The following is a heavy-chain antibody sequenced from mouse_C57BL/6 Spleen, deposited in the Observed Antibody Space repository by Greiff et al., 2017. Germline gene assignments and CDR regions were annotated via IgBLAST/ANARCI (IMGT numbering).Heavy chain of an antibody. J-gene: IGHJ1*03. CDR3: AGGCYYGSSYEHFDV. CDR1: GYTFTSYW. V-gene: IGHV1-69*01. CDR2: IDPSDSYT. Sequence: QVQLQQPGAELVMPGASVKLSCKASGYTFTSYWMHWVKQRPGQGLEWIGEIDPSDSYTNYNQKFKGKATLTVDQSSSTAYMQLSSLTSEDSAVYYCAGGCYYGSSYEHFDVWGTGTTVTVSS. D-gene: IGHD1-1*01.